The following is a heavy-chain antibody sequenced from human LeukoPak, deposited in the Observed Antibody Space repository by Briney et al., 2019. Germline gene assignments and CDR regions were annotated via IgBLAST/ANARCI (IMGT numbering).Heavy chain of an antibody. D-gene: IGHD4-17*01. CDR2: IYYSGST. CDR3: ARVTSRPGAYGDHFDY. Sequence: PSETLSLTCTVSGGSISSYYWSWIRQPPGKGLEWIGYIYYSGSTNYSPSLKSRVTISVGTSKNQFSLKLSSVTAADTAVYYCARVTSRPGAYGDHFDYWGREPWSPSPQ. V-gene: IGHV4-59*01. J-gene: IGHJ4*02. CDR1: GGSISSYY.